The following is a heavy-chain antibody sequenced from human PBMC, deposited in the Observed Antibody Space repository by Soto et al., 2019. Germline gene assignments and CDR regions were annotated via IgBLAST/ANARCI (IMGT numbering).Heavy chain of an antibody. CDR3: AKDRSPTYYYDSRVYYFPYYYYGMDF. V-gene: IGHV1-69*04. J-gene: IGHJ6*02. CDR2: IIPILDIT. D-gene: IGHD3-22*01. CDR1: GGTFSSYT. Sequence: ASVKVSCKASGGTFSSYTLSWVRQAPGQGLEWMGRIIPILDITNYAQKFQGRVTITADTSTTTAYMELSSLRSEDTAVYYCAKDRSPTYYYDSRVYYFPYYYYGMDFWGQGTTVTVSS.